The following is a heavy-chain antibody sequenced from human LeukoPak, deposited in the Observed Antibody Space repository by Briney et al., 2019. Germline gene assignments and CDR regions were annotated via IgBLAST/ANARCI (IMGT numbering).Heavy chain of an antibody. CDR2: ISSSRDSI. J-gene: IGHJ4*02. Sequence: GGSLRLSWAPSGLTFRSYGMNWVRHAPGKGLEWLSYISSSRDSIYYADSVKGRFTISRDNAKNSLSLQMNSLRDEDTAVYYCARDPWYDVSGFSGDYWGQGTLVTVSS. D-gene: IGHD3-22*01. CDR3: ARDPWYDVSGFSGDY. CDR1: GLTFRSYG. V-gene: IGHV3-48*02.